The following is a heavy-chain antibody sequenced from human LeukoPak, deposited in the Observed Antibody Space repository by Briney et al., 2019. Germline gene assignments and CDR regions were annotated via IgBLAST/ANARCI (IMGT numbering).Heavy chain of an antibody. CDR2: ISNSGGRT. CDR3: AKDHTLWAGAYYFDY. V-gene: IGHV3-23*01. J-gene: IGHJ4*02. CDR1: GLTFSTYA. Sequence: GGSLRLSCAASGLTFSTYAMSRVRQAPGNGLEWVSAISNSGGRTYYADSVKGRFAISRDNSKNTLYLQMNSLRAEDTATYYCAKDHTLWAGAYYFDYWGQGALVTVSS. D-gene: IGHD3/OR15-3a*01.